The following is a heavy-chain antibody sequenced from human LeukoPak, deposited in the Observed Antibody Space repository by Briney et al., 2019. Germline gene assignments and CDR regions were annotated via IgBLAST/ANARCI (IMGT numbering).Heavy chain of an antibody. Sequence: GGSLRLSCAASGITFSMYGMHWVRQAPGKGLEWLAVISSDGSEIHFADSVKGRFTISRDNSKNTLYMQMNSLRAEDTAVYYCAKETGSSGWYSQPFDYWGQGTLVTVSS. CDR3: AKETGSSGWYSQPFDY. CDR1: GITFSMYG. CDR2: ISSDGSEI. V-gene: IGHV3-30*18. D-gene: IGHD6-19*01. J-gene: IGHJ4*02.